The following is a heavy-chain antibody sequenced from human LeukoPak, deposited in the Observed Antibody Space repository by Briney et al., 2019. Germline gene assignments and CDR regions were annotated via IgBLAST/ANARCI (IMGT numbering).Heavy chain of an antibody. V-gene: IGHV3-48*04. CDR2: ISSSSSTI. CDR1: GFTFSSYS. D-gene: IGHD2-2*01. CDR3: ARERYCSSTSCYPLFDY. Sequence: GGSLRLSCAASGFTFSSYSMNWVRQAPGKGLECVSYISSSSSTIYYADSVKGRFTISRDNAKNSLYLQMNSLRAEDTAVYYCARERYCSSTSCYPLFDYWGQGTLVTVSS. J-gene: IGHJ4*02.